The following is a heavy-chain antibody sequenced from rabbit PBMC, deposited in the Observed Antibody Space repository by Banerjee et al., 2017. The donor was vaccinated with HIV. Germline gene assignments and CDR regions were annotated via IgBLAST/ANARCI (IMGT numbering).Heavy chain of an antibody. V-gene: IGHV1S40*01. J-gene: IGHJ3*01. CDR2: INAVTGKA. Sequence: QSLEESGGDLVKPGTSLTLTCTASGFSFSNKAVMCWVRQAPGKGLDWIACINAVTGKAVCATWAKGRFTFSKPSSTTVTLQMTSLTAADTATYFCARAIVPWLGLTRLDLWGPGTLVTVS. CDR3: ARAIVPWLGLTRLDL. CDR1: GFSFSNKAV. D-gene: IGHD4-1*01.